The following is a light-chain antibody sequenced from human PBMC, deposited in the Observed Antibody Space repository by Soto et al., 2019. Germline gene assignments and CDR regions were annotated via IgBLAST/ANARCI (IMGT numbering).Light chain of an antibody. CDR1: SSNLGAGYD. V-gene: IGLV1-40*01. CDR3: QSYDSTLSARYV. J-gene: IGLJ1*01. Sequence: QAVATQPPSVSGAPGQRVTISCTGSSSNLGAGYDVHWYQQRPGTAPKLLILGNINRPSGVPDRFSGSKSGTSASLAITGLQAEDEGDYYCQSYDSTLSARYVFGTGTKGTVL. CDR2: GNI.